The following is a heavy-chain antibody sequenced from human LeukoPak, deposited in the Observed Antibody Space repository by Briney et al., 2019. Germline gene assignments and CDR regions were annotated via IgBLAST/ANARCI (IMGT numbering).Heavy chain of an antibody. V-gene: IGHV4-34*01. CDR1: GGSFSGYY. D-gene: IGHD2-2*01. J-gene: IGHJ3*02. CDR3: ARVRMLCSSTSCYAPDAFDI. Sequence: SETLSLTCAVYGGSFSGYYWSWIRQPPGKGLEWIGEINHSGSTNYNPSLKSRVTMSVDTSKNQFSLKLSSVTAADTAVYYCARVRMLCSSTSCYAPDAFDIWGQGTMVTVSS. CDR2: INHSGST.